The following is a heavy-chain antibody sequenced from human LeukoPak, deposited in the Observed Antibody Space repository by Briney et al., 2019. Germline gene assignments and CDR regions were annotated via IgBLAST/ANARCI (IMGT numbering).Heavy chain of an antibody. CDR2: IWYDGSNK. J-gene: IGHJ4*02. Sequence: GGSLRLSCAASGLTFSSYGMHWVRQAPGKGLEWVAVIWYDGSNKYYADSVKGRFTISRDNSKNTLYLQMNSLRAEDTAVYYCARGIAAAGHLDYWGQGTLVTVSS. V-gene: IGHV3-33*01. D-gene: IGHD6-13*01. CDR3: ARGIAAAGHLDY. CDR1: GLTFSSYG.